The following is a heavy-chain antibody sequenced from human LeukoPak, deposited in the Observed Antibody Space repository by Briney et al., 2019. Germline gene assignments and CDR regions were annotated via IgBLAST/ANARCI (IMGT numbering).Heavy chain of an antibody. CDR1: GFTFSNHA. J-gene: IGHJ6*04. CDR3: AKGGASSPYTYIDV. CDR2: IGDSGGST. V-gene: IGHV3-23*01. D-gene: IGHD6-6*01. Sequence: GGSLRLSCAATGFTFSNHAMSWVRQAPGKGLEWVSVIGDSGGSTYYADSVKGRFTISRDNSKNTLYLQMNSLRADDTAVYHCAKGGASSPYTYIDVWGKGTTVIVSS.